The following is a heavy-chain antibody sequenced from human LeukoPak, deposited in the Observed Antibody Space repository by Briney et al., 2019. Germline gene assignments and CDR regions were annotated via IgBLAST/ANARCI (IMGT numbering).Heavy chain of an antibody. Sequence: GGSLRLSCAASGFTFSSYSMNWVRQAPGKGLEWVSSISSSSSYINYADSVKGRFTISRDNAKNSLYLQMNSLRAEDTAVYYCARVYSSSWFVGYYYYMDVWGKGTTVTVSS. CDR2: ISSSSSYI. D-gene: IGHD6-13*01. CDR1: GFTFSSYS. J-gene: IGHJ6*03. V-gene: IGHV3-21*01. CDR3: ARVYSSSWFVGYYYYMDV.